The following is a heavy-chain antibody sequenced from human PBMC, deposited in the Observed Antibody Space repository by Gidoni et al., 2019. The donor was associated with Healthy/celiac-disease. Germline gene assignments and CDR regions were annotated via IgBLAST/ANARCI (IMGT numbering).Heavy chain of an antibody. CDR3: ARGAGIVGAPRWFDP. D-gene: IGHD1-26*01. V-gene: IGHV3-21*01. CDR1: GFTFSSYS. Sequence: EVQLVESGGGLVKPGGSLRLSCAASGFTFSSYSMNWVRQAPGKGLEWVSSISSSSSYIYYADSVKGRFTISRDNAKNSLYLQMNSLRAEDTAVYYCARGAGIVGAPRWFDPWGQGTLVTVSS. CDR2: ISSSSSYI. J-gene: IGHJ5*02.